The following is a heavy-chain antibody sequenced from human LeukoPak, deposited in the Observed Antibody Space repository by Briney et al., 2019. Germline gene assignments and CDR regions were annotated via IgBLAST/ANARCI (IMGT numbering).Heavy chain of an antibody. CDR3: ARATWIQLWLLDY. J-gene: IGHJ4*02. Sequence: YPSETLSLTCAVYGGSLSGFYWSWIRQSPGKGLEWIGEINQSGSTNYNPSLKSRVTISVDTSRNQFSLRLSSVTAADTALYYCARATWIQLWLLDYWGQGTLVTVSS. V-gene: IGHV4-34*01. D-gene: IGHD5-18*01. CDR1: GGSLSGFY. CDR2: INQSGST.